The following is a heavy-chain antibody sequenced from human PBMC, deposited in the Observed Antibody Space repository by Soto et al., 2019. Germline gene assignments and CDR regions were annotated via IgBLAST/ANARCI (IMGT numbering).Heavy chain of an antibody. CDR2: ISSNGGST. CDR3: ARSDIVVVPAAMFFQH. Sequence: PGGSLRLSCAASGFTFSSYAMHWVRQAPGKGLEYVSAISSNGGSTYYANSVKGRFTISRDNSKNTLYLQMGSLRAEDMAVYYCARSDIVVVPAAMFFQHWGQGTLVTVSS. V-gene: IGHV3-64*01. D-gene: IGHD2-2*01. CDR1: GFTFSSYA. J-gene: IGHJ1*01.